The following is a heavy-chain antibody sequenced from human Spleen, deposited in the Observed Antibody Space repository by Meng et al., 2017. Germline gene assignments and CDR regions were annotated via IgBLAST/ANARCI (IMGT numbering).Heavy chain of an antibody. CDR3: AGFSSSWLDY. V-gene: IGHV4-39*07. Sequence: SETLSLTCTVSGGSISSSSYYWGWIRQPPGKGLEWIGSIYYSGSTYYNPSLKSRVTISVDTSKNQFSLKLSSMTAADTAVYYCAGFSSSWLDYWGQGRLVTVSS. D-gene: IGHD6-13*01. CDR1: GGSISSSSYY. CDR2: IYYSGST. J-gene: IGHJ4*02.